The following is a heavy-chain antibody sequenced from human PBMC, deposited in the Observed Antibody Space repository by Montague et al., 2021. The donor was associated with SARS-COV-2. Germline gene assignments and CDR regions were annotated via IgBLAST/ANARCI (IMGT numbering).Heavy chain of an antibody. CDR2: IYQTGRA. CDR3: DRGSVNFRIDD. CDR1: GGSISSGNS. D-gene: IGHD5/OR15-5a*01. Sequence: TLSLTCAVYGGSISSGNSWSWIRQAPGKGLEWMGNIYQTGRAYYNPSLKSRVTISIDKSKNQFSLNVTSVTAADTALYYGDRGSVNFRIDDWGLGSLVTVSS. J-gene: IGHJ4*02. V-gene: IGHV4-30-2*01.